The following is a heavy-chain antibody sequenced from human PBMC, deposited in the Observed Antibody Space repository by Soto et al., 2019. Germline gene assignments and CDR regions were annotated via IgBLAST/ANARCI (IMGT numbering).Heavy chain of an antibody. CDR1: GFTFSSYA. V-gene: IGHV3-30-3*01. J-gene: IGHJ4*02. D-gene: IGHD6-6*01. CDR2: ISYDGSNK. Sequence: VQLVESGGGVVQPGRSLRLSCAASGFTFSSYAMHWVRQAPGKGLEWVAVISYDGSNKYYADSVKGRFTISRDNSKNTLYLQMNSLRAEDTAVYYCATPYQYEYSSSDWGQGTLVTVSS. CDR3: ATPYQYEYSSSD.